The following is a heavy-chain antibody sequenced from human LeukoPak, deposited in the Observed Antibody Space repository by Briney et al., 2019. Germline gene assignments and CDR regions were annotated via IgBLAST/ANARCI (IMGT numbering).Heavy chain of an antibody. J-gene: IGHJ4*02. CDR1: GFTFGDYA. CDR2: IRSKPYGGTT. CDR3: SRGADMAAVGTVFDS. D-gene: IGHD6-13*01. V-gene: IGHV3-49*03. Sequence: GGSLRLSCTASGFTFGDYAMSWFRQAPGKGLEWVAFIRSKPYGGTTESAASAKGRFTISRDDSKSIAYLQMNSLKTEDTAVYYCSRGADMAAVGTVFDSWGQGTLVTVSS.